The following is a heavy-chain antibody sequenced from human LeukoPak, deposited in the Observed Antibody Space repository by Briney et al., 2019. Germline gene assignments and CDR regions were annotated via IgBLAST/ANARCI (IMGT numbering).Heavy chain of an antibody. CDR1: GGTFSSYA. CDR3: ARVGSLGYCSSTSCSDY. CDR2: IIPIFGTA. J-gene: IGHJ4*02. V-gene: IGHV1-69*01. D-gene: IGHD2-2*01. Sequence: SVKVSCKASGGTFSSYAISWVRQAPGQGLEWMGGIIPIFGTASYAQKFQGRVTITADESTSTAYMELSSLRSEDTAVYYCARVGSLGYCSSTSCSDYWGQGTLVTVSS.